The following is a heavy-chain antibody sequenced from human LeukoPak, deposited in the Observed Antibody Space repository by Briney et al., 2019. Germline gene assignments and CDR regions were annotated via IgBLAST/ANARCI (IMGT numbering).Heavy chain of an antibody. CDR3: ARRSHCTGDSCYPV. D-gene: IGHD2-15*01. Sequence: PSETLSLTCTVSGDSMTSSNHYWVWIRQPPGKGLEWIGSIYYGGSTYYNPSLKSRVTISQDTSKNQFSLKVNTVPAADTAVYHCARRSHCTGDSCYPVWGQGNTVTVSS. CDR2: IYYGGST. CDR1: GDSMTSSNHY. V-gene: IGHV4-39*01. J-gene: IGHJ6*02.